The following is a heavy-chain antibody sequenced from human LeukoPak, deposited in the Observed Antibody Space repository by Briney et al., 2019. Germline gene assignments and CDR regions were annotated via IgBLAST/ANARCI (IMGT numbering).Heavy chain of an antibody. CDR3: ARDSNWGNAFNY. CDR1: GYTFTNYG. V-gene: IGHV1-18*01. D-gene: IGHD7-27*01. Sequence: ASVKVSCKASGYTFTNYGITWVRQAPGQGLEWMGWISTYNGNTNYAQMLQGRVTMTTDTSASTAYMELRSLRSDDTAVYYCARDSNWGNAFNYWGQGTLVTVSS. CDR2: ISTYNGNT. J-gene: IGHJ4*02.